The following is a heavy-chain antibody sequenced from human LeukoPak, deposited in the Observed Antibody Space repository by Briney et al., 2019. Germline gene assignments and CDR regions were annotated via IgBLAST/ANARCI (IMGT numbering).Heavy chain of an antibody. D-gene: IGHD3-3*01. CDR2: INHSGST. Sequence: PSETLSLTCAVYGGSFSGYYWSWIRQPPGKGLEWIGEINHSGSTNYNPSLKSRVTISVDTSKNQFSLKLSSVTAADTAVYYCARVSYFSHYDFWSGSGEAFDYWGQGTLVTVSS. CDR3: ARVSYFSHYDFWSGSGEAFDY. CDR1: GGSFSGYY. V-gene: IGHV4-34*01. J-gene: IGHJ4*02.